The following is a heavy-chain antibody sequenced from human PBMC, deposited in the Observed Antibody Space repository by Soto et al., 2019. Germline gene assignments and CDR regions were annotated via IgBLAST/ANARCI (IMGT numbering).Heavy chain of an antibody. V-gene: IGHV4-34*01. D-gene: IGHD3-3*01. CDR3: ARGLTIFGVVSD. CDR1: GGSFSGYY. CDR2: INHSGST. J-gene: IGHJ4*02. Sequence: SETLSLTCAVYGGSFSGYYCSWIRQPPGKGLEWIGEINHSGSTNYNPSLKSRVTISVDTSKNQFSLKLSSVTAADTAVYYCARGLTIFGVVSDWGQGTLVTVSS.